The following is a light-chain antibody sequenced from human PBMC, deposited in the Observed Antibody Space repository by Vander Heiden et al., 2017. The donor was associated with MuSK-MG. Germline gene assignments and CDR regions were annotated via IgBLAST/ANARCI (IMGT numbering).Light chain of an antibody. V-gene: IGKV1-5*01. J-gene: IGKJ1*01. CDR3: QQDNSSSWT. CDR2: DAS. Sequence: DIQMTQSPSTLSASVGDRVTITCRASQSISSWLAWYQQKPGKAPKLLIYDASSLESGVLSRFSGSGSGTEFTLTISSLQPDDFATYYCQQDNSSSWTFGQGTKVEIK. CDR1: QSISSW.